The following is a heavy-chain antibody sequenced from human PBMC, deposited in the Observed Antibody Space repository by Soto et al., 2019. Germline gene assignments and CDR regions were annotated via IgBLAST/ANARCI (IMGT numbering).Heavy chain of an antibody. Sequence: GESLKISCAASGFTFSSYGMHWVRQAPGKGLEWVAVIWYDGSNKYYADSVKGRFTISRDNSKNTLYLQMNSLRAEDTAVYYCARRSGDDAFDIWGQGTMVTVS. D-gene: IGHD7-27*01. V-gene: IGHV3-33*08. J-gene: IGHJ3*02. CDR3: ARRSGDDAFDI. CDR1: GFTFSSYG. CDR2: IWYDGSNK.